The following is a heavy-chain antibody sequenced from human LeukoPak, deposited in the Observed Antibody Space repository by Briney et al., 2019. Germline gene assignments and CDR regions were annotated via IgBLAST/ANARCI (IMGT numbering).Heavy chain of an antibody. CDR2: IIPIFGTA. V-gene: IGHV1-69*06. CDR1: GYTFTSYG. D-gene: IGHD3-10*01. J-gene: IGHJ4*02. CDR3: ARAQPGPTLWFGELPY. Sequence: ASVKVSCKASGYTFTSYGISWVRQAPGQGLEWMGGIIPIFGTANYAQKFQGRVTITADKSTSTAYMELSSLRSEDTAVYYCARAQPGPTLWFGELPYWGQGTLVTVSS.